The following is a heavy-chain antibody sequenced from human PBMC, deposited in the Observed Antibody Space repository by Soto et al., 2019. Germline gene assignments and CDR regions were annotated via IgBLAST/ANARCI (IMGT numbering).Heavy chain of an antibody. D-gene: IGHD2-21*01. J-gene: IGHJ4*02. CDR3: ARAPILVGETTYENYFDY. CDR1: VGTFSNFV. Sequence: GASVKVSCKASVGTFSNFVISWVRQAPGQGLEWMGGHIPIFGTANYAQKFQGRVTIIADESTGTTYMELTSLRSEDTAVYYCARAPILVGETTYENYFDYWGQGTLVTVSS. V-gene: IGHV1-69*13. CDR2: HIPIFGTA.